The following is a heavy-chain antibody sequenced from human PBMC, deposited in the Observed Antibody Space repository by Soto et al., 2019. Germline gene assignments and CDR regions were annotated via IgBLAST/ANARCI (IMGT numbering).Heavy chain of an antibody. CDR2: IIPIFGTA. CDR3: ARDTNYYDSSGYPRSFQH. CDR1: GYTFTSYA. D-gene: IGHD3-22*01. V-gene: IGHV1-69*13. Sequence: ASVKVSCKASGYTFTSYAMHWVRQAPGQRLEWMGGIIPIFGTANYAQKFQGRVTITADESTSTAYMELSSLRSEDTAVYYCARDTNYYDSSGYPRSFQHWGQGTLVTVSS. J-gene: IGHJ1*01.